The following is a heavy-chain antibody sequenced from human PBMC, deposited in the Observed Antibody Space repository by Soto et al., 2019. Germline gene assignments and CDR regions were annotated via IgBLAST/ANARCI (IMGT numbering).Heavy chain of an antibody. D-gene: IGHD6-13*01. V-gene: IGHV1-46*01. CDR2: INPTSGST. CDR1: GYTFTNYY. J-gene: IGHJ4*02. CDR3: ARDLAAGDH. Sequence: QVQLVQSGAEVKKPGASVKVSCRASGYTFTNYYIHWVRQAPGQGLEWLGIINPTSGSTNYVQKFQGRVTLTMDTSTTTVYMELSGLRAEDTAIFYCARDLAAGDHWGQGTLVTVSS.